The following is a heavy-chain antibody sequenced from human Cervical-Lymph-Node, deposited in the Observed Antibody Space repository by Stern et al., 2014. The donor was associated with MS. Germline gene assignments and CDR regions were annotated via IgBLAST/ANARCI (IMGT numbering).Heavy chain of an antibody. CDR1: GFTFRSYG. V-gene: IGHV3-48*01. D-gene: IGHD4-17*01. CDR2: ISSSSSNI. J-gene: IGHJ3*01. Sequence: EVQLVESGGGLVQPGGSLRLSCAASGFTFRSYGMNWVRQAPGKGLEWGSYISSSSSNIYYADSVKSRFTISRDNAKNSLFLQMNSLRAEDTAIYYCARDDVPMYGDNDAFDVWGQGTMVTVSS. CDR3: ARDDVPMYGDNDAFDV.